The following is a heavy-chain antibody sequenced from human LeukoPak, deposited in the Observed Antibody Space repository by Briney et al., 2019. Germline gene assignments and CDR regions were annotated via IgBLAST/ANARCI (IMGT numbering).Heavy chain of an antibody. CDR3: AREGSNPLFVS. V-gene: IGHV4-30-2*01. CDR1: GGSISSGGYS. J-gene: IGHJ5*02. Sequence: PSETLSLTCAVSGGSISSGGYSWSWIRQPPGKGLEWIGYIYHSGSTNYNPSLKSRVTISVDTSKNQFSLKLSSVTAADTAVYYCAREGSNPLFVSWGQGTLVTVSS. D-gene: IGHD3-3*01. CDR2: IYHSGST.